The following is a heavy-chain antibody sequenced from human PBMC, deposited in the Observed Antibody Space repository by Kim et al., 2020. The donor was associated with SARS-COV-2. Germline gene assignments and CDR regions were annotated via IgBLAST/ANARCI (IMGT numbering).Heavy chain of an antibody. CDR1: GGSISSYY. Sequence: SETLSLTCTVSGGSISSYYWSWIRQPPGKGLEWIGYIYYSGSTNYNPSLKSRVTISVDTSKNQFSLKLSSVPAADTAVYYCARTSLRSWYFDLWGRGTLVTVSS. V-gene: IGHV4-59*13. CDR2: IYYSGST. CDR3: ARTSLRSWYFDL. J-gene: IGHJ2*01.